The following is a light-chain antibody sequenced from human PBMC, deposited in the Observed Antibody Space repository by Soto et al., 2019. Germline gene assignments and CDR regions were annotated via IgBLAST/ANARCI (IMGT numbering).Light chain of an antibody. CDR1: QSISTW. CDR2: KAS. CDR3: QQYNSYSRT. J-gene: IGKJ1*01. Sequence: DIQMTQSPSTLSAPVGDRVTITCRASQSISTWLAWYQQKPGKAPKLLIYKASSLESGVPSRFSGSGSGTEFTLTISSVQPDDFATYYCQQYNSYSRTFGQGTKVEIK. V-gene: IGKV1-5*03.